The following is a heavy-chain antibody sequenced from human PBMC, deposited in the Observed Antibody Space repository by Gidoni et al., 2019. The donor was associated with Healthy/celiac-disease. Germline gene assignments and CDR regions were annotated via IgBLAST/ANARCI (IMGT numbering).Heavy chain of an antibody. D-gene: IGHD1-7*01. J-gene: IGHJ6*02. Sequence: EVQLVESGGGLVQPGGSLRLSCAASGFTVSSNYMSWVRQAPGKGLEWVSVIYSGGSTYYADSVKGRFTISRHNSKNTLYLQMNSLRAEDTAVYYCARGPFITGTTYYYYGMDVWGQGTTVTVSS. CDR3: ARGPFITGTTYYYYGMDV. CDR1: GFTVSSNY. V-gene: IGHV3-53*04. CDR2: IYSGGST.